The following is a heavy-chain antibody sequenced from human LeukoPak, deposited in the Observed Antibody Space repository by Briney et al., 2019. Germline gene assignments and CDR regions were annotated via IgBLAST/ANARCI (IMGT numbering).Heavy chain of an antibody. Sequence: ETLSLTSTVSGGSISRYHWTWVRQAPGKRLACLSSISRSGTYKYYADSVKGRFTISRDNAKNSLYLQMNSLRAEDTAVYYCAKGKDSVAGATNDYWGQGTLVTVSS. D-gene: IGHD6-19*01. CDR2: ISRSGTYK. CDR1: GGSISRYH. CDR3: AKGKDSVAGATNDY. V-gene: IGHV3-21*01. J-gene: IGHJ4*02.